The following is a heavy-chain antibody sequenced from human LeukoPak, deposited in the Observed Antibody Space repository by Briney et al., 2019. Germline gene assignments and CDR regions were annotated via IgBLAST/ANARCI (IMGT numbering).Heavy chain of an antibody. V-gene: IGHV3-23*01. CDR3: ARGYSYGYNY. J-gene: IGHJ4*02. CDR1: GFTFSSYA. CDR2: ISGSGGST. Sequence: GGSLRLSCAASGFTFSSYAMSWVRQAPGKGLEWVSAISGSGGSTYYADSAKGRFTISRDNSKNTLYLQMNSLRAEDTAVYYCARGYSYGYNYWGQGTLVTVSS. D-gene: IGHD5-18*01.